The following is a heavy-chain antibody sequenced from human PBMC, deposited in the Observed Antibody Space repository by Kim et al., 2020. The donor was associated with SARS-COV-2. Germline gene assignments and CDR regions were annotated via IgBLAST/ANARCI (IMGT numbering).Heavy chain of an antibody. J-gene: IGHJ4*02. CDR2: INHSGST. V-gene: IGHV4-34*01. D-gene: IGHD5-18*01. Sequence: SETLSLTCAVYGGSFSGYYWSWTRQPPGKGLEWIGEINHSGSTNYNPSLKSRVTISVDTSKNQFSLKLSSVTAADTAVYYCARGDTAMAPFDYWGQGTLVTVSS. CDR3: ARGDTAMAPFDY. CDR1: GGSFSGYY.